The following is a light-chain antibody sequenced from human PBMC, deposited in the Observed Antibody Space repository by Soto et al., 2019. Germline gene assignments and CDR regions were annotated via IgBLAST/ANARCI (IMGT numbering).Light chain of an antibody. J-gene: IGLJ1*01. V-gene: IGLV2-8*01. CDR3: SSYAGSNNHV. Sequence: QSALTQPPSESGSPGQSVTISCTVTSIDVGGYNYVSWYQQHPGKDPKLIIYEVSKRPSGVPDRFSGSKSGNTASLTVSGLQAEDEADYYCSSYAGSNNHVFGTGTKLTVL. CDR1: SIDVGGYNY. CDR2: EVS.